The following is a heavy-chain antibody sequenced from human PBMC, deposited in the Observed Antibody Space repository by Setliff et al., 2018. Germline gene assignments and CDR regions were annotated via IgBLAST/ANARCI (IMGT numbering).Heavy chain of an antibody. D-gene: IGHD3-16*01. CDR2: INRSGSA. CDR1: GGSFSTYY. V-gene: IGHV4-34*01. CDR3: TTDLLGLYYGLDV. Sequence: PSETLSLTCAVYGGSFSTYYWIWIRQPPGKGLEWIGEINRSGSANYNPSLKSRVTISVDTSKNQFSLKLSSVTAADTAVYYCTTDLLGLYYGLDVWGQGTTVTVSS. J-gene: IGHJ6*02.